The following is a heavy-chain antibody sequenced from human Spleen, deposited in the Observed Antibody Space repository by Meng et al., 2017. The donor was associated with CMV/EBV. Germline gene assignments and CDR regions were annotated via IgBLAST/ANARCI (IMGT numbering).Heavy chain of an antibody. CDR2: ISAYNGNT. V-gene: IGHV1-18*04. J-gene: IGHJ6*02. CDR3: ARERVGATRRFSYYYYYGMDV. CDR1: GYSFTSYW. D-gene: IGHD1-26*01. Sequence: ASVKVSCKGSGYSFTSYWIGWVRQAPGQGLEWMGWISAYNGNTNYAQKFQGRVTMTTDTSTSTAYMELRSLSSDDTAVYYCARERVGATRRFSYYYYYGMDVWGQGTTVTVSS.